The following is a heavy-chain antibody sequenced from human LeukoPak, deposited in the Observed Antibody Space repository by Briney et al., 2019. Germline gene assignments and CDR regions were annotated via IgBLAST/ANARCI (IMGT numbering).Heavy chain of an antibody. Sequence: PGGSLRLSCAASGFTFSSYAMHWVRQAPGKGLEWVANIKQDGSEKYYVDSVKGRFTISRDNAKNSLYLQMNSLRAEDTAVYYCSRDGYNLFFDYWGQGTLVTVSS. J-gene: IGHJ4*02. D-gene: IGHD5-24*01. V-gene: IGHV3-7*01. CDR2: IKQDGSEK. CDR3: SRDGYNLFFDY. CDR1: GFTFSSYA.